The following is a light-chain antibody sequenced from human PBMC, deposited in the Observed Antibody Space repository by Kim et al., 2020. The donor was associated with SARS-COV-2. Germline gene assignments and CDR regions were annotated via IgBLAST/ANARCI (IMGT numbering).Light chain of an antibody. J-gene: IGLJ1*01. V-gene: IGLV7-46*01. CDR3: LLSYSGAYV. CDR1: TGACTRGHN. CDR2: DTG. Sequence: PGRNVTHTGGSSTGACTRGHNPYWFQQKPGQAPRTLIYDTGNRHSWTPARCSGSLLGGKAALTRSGAQPEDEAEYYGLLSYSGAYVFGTGTKVTVL.